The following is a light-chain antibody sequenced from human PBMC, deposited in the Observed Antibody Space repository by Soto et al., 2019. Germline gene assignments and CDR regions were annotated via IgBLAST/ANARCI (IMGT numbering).Light chain of an antibody. CDR3: SSYAGSNIDYV. V-gene: IGLV2-8*01. CDR2: EVN. CDR1: SSDVGGYKY. J-gene: IGLJ1*01. Sequence: QSVLTQPHSVPGSPGQSVTISCTGTSSDVGGYKYVSWYQQHPGKAPKLLIYEVNKRPSGVPDRFSGSKSGNTASLTVSGLQAEDEADYYCSSYAGSNIDYVFGTGTKVTVL.